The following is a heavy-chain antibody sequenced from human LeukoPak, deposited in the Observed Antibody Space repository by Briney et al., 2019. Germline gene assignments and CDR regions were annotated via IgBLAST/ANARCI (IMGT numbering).Heavy chain of an antibody. CDR1: GFTFSSYW. J-gene: IGHJ4*02. D-gene: IGHD1-14*01. V-gene: IGHV3-74*01. CDR3: ARDFGGSRIQPGSDF. Sequence: GGSLRLSCAASGFTFSSYWMHWVRRAPGKGLVWVSRINTDWRSTTYADSVKGRFTISRDNGKSTLYLQMNSLTAGDTALYYCARDFGGSRIQPGSDFWGQGSLVIVS. CDR2: INTDWRST.